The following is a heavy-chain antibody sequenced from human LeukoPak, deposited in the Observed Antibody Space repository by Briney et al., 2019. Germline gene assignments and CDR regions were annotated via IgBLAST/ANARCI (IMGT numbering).Heavy chain of an antibody. Sequence: GGSLRLSCAASGFTFTNAYMNWVRQAPGEGLEWVGRIKAKTYGGTTDYAAPVKGRFTISRDDSKNTLYLQLNSLKTEDTAVYYCTTDDKMTPFDYWGQGTLVTVSS. D-gene: IGHD3-22*01. CDR3: TTDDKMTPFDY. J-gene: IGHJ4*02. CDR2: IKAKTYGGTT. V-gene: IGHV3-15*01. CDR1: GFTFTNAY.